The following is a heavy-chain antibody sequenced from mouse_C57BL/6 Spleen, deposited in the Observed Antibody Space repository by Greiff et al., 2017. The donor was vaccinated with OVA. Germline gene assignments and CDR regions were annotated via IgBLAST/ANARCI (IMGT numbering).Heavy chain of an antibody. CDR3: ARFITTVVADYFDY. CDR2: INPNNGGT. D-gene: IGHD1-1*01. Sequence: EVQLQQSGPELVKPGASVKISCKASGYTFTDYYMNWVKQSHGKSLEWIGDINPNNGGTSYNQKFKGKATLTVDKSSSTAYMELRSLTSEDSAVYYCARFITTVVADYFDYWGQGTTLTVSS. V-gene: IGHV1-26*01. J-gene: IGHJ2*01. CDR1: GYTFTDYY.